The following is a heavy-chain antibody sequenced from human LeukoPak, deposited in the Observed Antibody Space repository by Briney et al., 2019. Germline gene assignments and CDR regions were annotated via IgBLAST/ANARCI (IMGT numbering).Heavy chain of an antibody. CDR3: AKGMGRGQWLVLDYYYYMDV. V-gene: IGHV3-30*18. CDR2: ISYDGSNK. CDR1: GFTFSSYG. Sequence: GGSLRLSCAASGFTFSSYGMHWVRQAPGKGLEWVAVISYDGSNKYYADSVKGRFTISRDNSKNTLYLQMNSLRAEDTAVYYCAKGMGRGQWLVLDYYYYMDVWGKGTTVTVSS. J-gene: IGHJ6*03. D-gene: IGHD6-19*01.